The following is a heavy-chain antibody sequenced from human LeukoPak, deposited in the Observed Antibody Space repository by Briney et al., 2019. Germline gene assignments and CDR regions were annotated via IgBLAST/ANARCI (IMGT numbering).Heavy chain of an antibody. J-gene: IGHJ4*02. CDR2: ISGRGDNT. CDR1: GFTFSSYA. CDR3: ARDGDAYNFDY. V-gene: IGHV3-23*01. D-gene: IGHD5-24*01. Sequence: GGSLRLSCAASGFTFSSYAMSWVRQAPGKGLEWVSGISGRGDNTYYADSVKGRFTISRDNAKNTLYLQMNSLRAEDTAVYYCARDGDAYNFDYWGQGTLVTVS.